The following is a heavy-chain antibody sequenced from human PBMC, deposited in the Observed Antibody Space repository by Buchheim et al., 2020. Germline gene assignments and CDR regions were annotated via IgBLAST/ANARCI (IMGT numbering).Heavy chain of an antibody. Sequence: QVQLQQWGAGLLKPSETLSLTCAVYGGSFSGYYWSWIRQPPGKGLEWIGEINHSGSTNYNPSLKSRVTISVDTSKNQFSLKLSSVTAADTAVYYCARTGKYDYIWGSYRYPDCYFDYWGQGTL. V-gene: IGHV4-34*01. D-gene: IGHD3-16*02. CDR2: INHSGST. CDR3: ARTGKYDYIWGSYRYPDCYFDY. CDR1: GGSFSGYY. J-gene: IGHJ4*02.